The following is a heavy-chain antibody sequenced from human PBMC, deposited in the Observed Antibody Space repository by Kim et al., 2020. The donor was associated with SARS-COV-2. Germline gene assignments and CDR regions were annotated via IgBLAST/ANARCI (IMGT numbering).Heavy chain of an antibody. CDR3: AKTFGFWDSGDQRYYYHNRDD. D-gene: IGHD6-19*01. J-gene: IGHJ6*03. V-gene: IGHV3-23*01. CDR2: ISASGATS. Sequence: GGSLRLSCAASGFDFSTYAMNWVRQTPGTGLEWVSGISASGATSYHADSVKGRFTISRDNLQDTVHLQMNSLSVEDTAIYYCAKTFGFWDSGDQRYYYHNRDDWGNGTTVIVSS. CDR1: GFDFSTYA.